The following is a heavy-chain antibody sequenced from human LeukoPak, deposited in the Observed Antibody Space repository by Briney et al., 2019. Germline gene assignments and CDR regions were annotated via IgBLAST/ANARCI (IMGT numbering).Heavy chain of an antibody. CDR1: GGSIGSYC. CDR2: IYTSGTI. CDR3: ARDYFDSSGYRHDVFDI. V-gene: IGHV4-4*07. J-gene: IGHJ3*02. D-gene: IGHD3-22*01. Sequence: PSETLSLTCTVSGGSIGSYCWSWIRQPAGKGLEWIGPIYTSGTINYNPSLKSRITMSVDTSKNQFSLKLSSVTAADTAVYYCARDYFDSSGYRHDVFDIWGQGTMVTVSS.